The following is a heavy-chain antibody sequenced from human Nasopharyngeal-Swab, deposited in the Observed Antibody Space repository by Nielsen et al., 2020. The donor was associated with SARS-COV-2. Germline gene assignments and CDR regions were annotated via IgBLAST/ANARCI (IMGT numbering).Heavy chain of an antibody. CDR3: ARDPRGGYYYYGMDV. J-gene: IGHJ6*02. CDR2: IWYDGSNK. D-gene: IGHD3-10*01. CDR1: GFTFSSYG. Sequence: GGSLRLSCAASGFTFSSYGMHWVRQAPGKGLEWAAVIWYDGSNKYYADSVKGRFTISRDNSKNTLYLQMNSLRAEDTAVYYCARDPRGGYYYYGMDVWGQGTTVTVSS. V-gene: IGHV3-33*01.